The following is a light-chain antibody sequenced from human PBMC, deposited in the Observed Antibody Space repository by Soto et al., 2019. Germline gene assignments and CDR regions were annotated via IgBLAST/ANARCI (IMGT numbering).Light chain of an antibody. CDR2: DAS. CDR1: QSVSSY. Sequence: EIVLTQSPATLSLSPGERATLSCRASQSVSSYLAWYQHKPGQAPRLLIYDASNRATGIPARFSGSGSGTDFTLTISSLEPEDFAVYYCQQRSNWPPIPFGQGTRLEI. CDR3: QQRSNWPPIP. V-gene: IGKV3-11*01. J-gene: IGKJ5*01.